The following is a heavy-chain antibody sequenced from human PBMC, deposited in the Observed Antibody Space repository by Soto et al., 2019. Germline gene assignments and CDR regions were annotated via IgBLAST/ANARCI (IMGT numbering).Heavy chain of an antibody. D-gene: IGHD3-16*02. V-gene: IGHV4-59*01. Sequence: SETLSLTCTVSGGSISSYYWSWIRQPPGKGLEWIGYIYYSGSTNYNPSLKSRVTISVDTSKNQFSLKLSSVTAADTAVYYCARATLDLNYYYYYYMDVWGKGTTVTVSS. J-gene: IGHJ6*03. CDR2: IYYSGST. CDR1: GGSISSYY. CDR3: ARATLDLNYYYYYYMDV.